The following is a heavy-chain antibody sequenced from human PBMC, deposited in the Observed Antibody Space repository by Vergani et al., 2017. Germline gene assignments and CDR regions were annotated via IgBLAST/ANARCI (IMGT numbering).Heavy chain of an antibody. CDR3: ARQKKDIVVVVAATRGGYYYMDV. CDR2: IYYSGST. V-gene: IGHV4-39*01. J-gene: IGHJ6*03. CDR1: GGSISSSSYY. Sequence: QLQLQESGPGLVKPSETLSLTCTVSGGSISSSSYYWGWIRQPPGKGLEWIGSIYYSGSTYYNPSLKSRVTISVDTSKNQFSLKLSSVTAADTAVYYCARQKKDIVVVVAATRGGYYYMDVWGKGTTVTVSS. D-gene: IGHD2-15*01.